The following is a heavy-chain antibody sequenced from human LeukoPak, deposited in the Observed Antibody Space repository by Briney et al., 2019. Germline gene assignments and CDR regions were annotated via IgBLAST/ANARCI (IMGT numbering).Heavy chain of an antibody. CDR2: ISGSGGST. D-gene: IGHD3-3*01. Sequence: GGSLRLSCAASGFTFSSYAMSWVRQAPGKGLEWVSAISGSGGSTYYADSVKGRFTISRDNSKNTLYLQMNSLRAEDTAVYYCSAGNFHNYYDFWSAKFPANFDYWGQGTLVTVSS. J-gene: IGHJ4*02. CDR3: SAGNFHNYYDFWSAKFPANFDY. CDR1: GFTFSSYA. V-gene: IGHV3-23*01.